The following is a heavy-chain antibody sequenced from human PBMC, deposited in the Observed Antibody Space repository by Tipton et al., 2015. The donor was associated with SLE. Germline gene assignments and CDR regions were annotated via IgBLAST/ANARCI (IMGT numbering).Heavy chain of an antibody. J-gene: IGHJ6*02. Sequence: GSLRLSCAASGFTFSSYWMHWVRQAPGKGLVWVSRINSDGSSTSYADSVKGRFTISRDNAKNTLYLQMNSLRAEDTAVYYCAKDFRIVGHSGYYYYGMDVWGQGTTVTVSS. V-gene: IGHV3-74*01. CDR2: INSDGSST. CDR1: GFTFSSYW. CDR3: AKDFRIVGHSGYYYYGMDV. D-gene: IGHD1-26*01.